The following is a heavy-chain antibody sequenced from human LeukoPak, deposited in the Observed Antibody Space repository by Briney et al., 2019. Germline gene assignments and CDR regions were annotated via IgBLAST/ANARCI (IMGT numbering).Heavy chain of an antibody. D-gene: IGHD6-19*01. V-gene: IGHV3-53*01. J-gene: IGHJ6*03. CDR2: IYSGGIT. CDR3: ASESVAVAGYMVV. CDR1: GFSVSGNN. Sequence: PGGSLRLSCAASGFSVSGNNMNWVRQAPGKGLEWVSVIYSGGITYYADSVKGRFTISRDNSKNTLYLQMPSLRAEDTAAYYCASESVAVAGYMVVWGKGTTVTVSS.